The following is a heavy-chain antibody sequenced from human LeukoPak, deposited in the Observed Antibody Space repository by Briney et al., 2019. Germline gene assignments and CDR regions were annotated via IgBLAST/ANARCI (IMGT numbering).Heavy chain of an antibody. Sequence: GGSLRLSCVASGFTFSSYSMNWVRQAPGKGLEWVSSISSSSSYIYYADSVKGRFTISRDNAKNSLYLQMNSLRAEDTAVYYCARSGGVGSSGWCYYWGQGTLVTVSS. V-gene: IGHV3-21*01. J-gene: IGHJ4*02. CDR2: ISSSSSYI. CDR3: ARSGGVGSSGWCYY. CDR1: GFTFSSYS. D-gene: IGHD6-19*01.